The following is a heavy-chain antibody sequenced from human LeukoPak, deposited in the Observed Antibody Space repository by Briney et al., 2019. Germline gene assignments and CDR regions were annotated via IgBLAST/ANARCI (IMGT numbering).Heavy chain of an antibody. CDR3: ARGFLAAAGTFDY. CDR1: GFTFSDYY. Sequence: SGGSLRLSCAASGFTFSDYYMSWVRQAPGKGLEWVSYISSSGSTIYYADSVKGRFTISRDNAKNSLYLQMNSLRAEDTAVYYCARGFLAAAGTFDYWGQGTLVTVSS. CDR2: ISSSGSTI. D-gene: IGHD6-13*01. J-gene: IGHJ4*02. V-gene: IGHV3-11*01.